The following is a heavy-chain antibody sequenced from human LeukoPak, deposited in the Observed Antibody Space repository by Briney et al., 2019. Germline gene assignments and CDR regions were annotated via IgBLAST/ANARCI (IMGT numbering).Heavy chain of an antibody. CDR3: ARDHNQYYYGSGVSGGWFDP. CDR1: GGSISSSSYY. Sequence: PSETLSLTCTVSGGSISSSSYYWGWIRQPPGQGLEWIGTIYYSGSTYYNPSLKNRVTISVDTSKNQFSLKLSSVTAADTAVYYCARDHNQYYYGSGVSGGWFDPWGQGTLVTVSS. CDR2: IYYSGST. V-gene: IGHV4-39*07. J-gene: IGHJ5*02. D-gene: IGHD3-10*01.